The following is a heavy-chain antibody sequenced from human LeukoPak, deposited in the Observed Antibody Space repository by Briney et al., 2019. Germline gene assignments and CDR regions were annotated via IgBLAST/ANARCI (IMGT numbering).Heavy chain of an antibody. J-gene: IGHJ5*02. Sequence: GGSLRLSCAASGFTVSSNYMSWVRQAPGKGLQWVAIMYAGGTTDYSESVRGRFHISRDTSNNTLSLQMNSLRAEDTAVYYCARGSGSGWPLDRWGQGTLVTVSS. D-gene: IGHD6-19*01. CDR1: GFTVSSNY. CDR3: ARGSGSGWPLDR. V-gene: IGHV3-53*01. CDR2: MYAGGTT.